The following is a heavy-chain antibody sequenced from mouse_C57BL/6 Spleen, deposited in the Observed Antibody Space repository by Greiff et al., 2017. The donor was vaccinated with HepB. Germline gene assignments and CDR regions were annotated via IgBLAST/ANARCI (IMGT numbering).Heavy chain of an antibody. V-gene: IGHV1-9*01. CDR2: ILPGSGST. CDR1: GYTFTGYW. CDR3: ARNYYGSSSLAY. D-gene: IGHD1-1*01. Sequence: QVQLQQSGAELMKPGASVKLSCKATGYTFTGYWIEWVNQRPGQGLEWIGEILPGSGSTNYNEKFKGKATFTADTSSNTAYMQLSSLTTEDSAIYYCARNYYGSSSLAYWGQGTLVTVSA. J-gene: IGHJ3*01.